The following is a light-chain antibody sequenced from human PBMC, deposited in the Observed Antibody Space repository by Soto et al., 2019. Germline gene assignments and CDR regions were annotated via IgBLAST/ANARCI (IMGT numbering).Light chain of an antibody. V-gene: IGKV3-15*01. CDR3: QQYNNWPPWT. CDR1: QSVSNN. CDR2: GAS. J-gene: IGKJ1*01. Sequence: EIVMTQSPATLSVSPGERVTLSCRASQSVSNNLVWYQQKPGQAPRLLIYGASTRATGIPVRFSGSGSETEFTLTISSLQSEDFAIYYCQQYNNWPPWTFGQGTRVEIK.